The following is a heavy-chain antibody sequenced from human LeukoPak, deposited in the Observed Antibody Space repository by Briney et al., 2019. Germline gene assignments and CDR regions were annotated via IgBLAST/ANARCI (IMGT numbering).Heavy chain of an antibody. D-gene: IGHD2-2*01. CDR2: IIPILGIA. CDR1: GGTFSSYA. J-gene: IGHJ4*02. CDR3: ARSVLGYCSSTSCPLYYFDY. Sequence: SVKVSCKASGGTFSSYAISWVRQAPGQGLEWMGRIIPILGIANYAQKFRGRVTITADKSTSTAYMELSSLRSEDTAVYYCARSVLGYCSSTSCPLYYFDYWGQGTLVTVSS. V-gene: IGHV1-69*04.